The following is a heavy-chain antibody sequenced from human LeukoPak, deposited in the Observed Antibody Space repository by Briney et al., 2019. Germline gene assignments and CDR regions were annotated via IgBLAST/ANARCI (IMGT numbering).Heavy chain of an antibody. CDR2: INEDGSHK. V-gene: IGHV3-7*01. J-gene: IGHJ4*02. Sequence: GGSQRLSCEVSGFTFTSYWMSWVRQAPGKGLEWVANINEDGSHKYHADSVKGRLTISRDNAKNSLYLQMNSLRAEDTAVYYCARDATRGGDNDYWGQGTRVIVSS. CDR1: GFTFTSYW. D-gene: IGHD2-21*02. CDR3: ARDATRGGDNDY.